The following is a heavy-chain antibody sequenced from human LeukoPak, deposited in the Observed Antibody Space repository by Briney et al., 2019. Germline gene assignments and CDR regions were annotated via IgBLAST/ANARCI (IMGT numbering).Heavy chain of an antibody. V-gene: IGHV3-33*01. D-gene: IGHD3-22*01. CDR1: GLTFRTYG. CDR3: ARGTRYDSSGYYSQGLDY. CDR2: IWYDGSNK. J-gene: IGHJ4*02. Sequence: GGSLRLSCAASGLTFRTYGMHWVRQAPGKGLEWAAVIWYDGSNKYYADSVKGRFTISRDNSKNTLYLQMNSLRAEDTAVYYCARGTRYDSSGYYSQGLDYWGQGTLVTVSS.